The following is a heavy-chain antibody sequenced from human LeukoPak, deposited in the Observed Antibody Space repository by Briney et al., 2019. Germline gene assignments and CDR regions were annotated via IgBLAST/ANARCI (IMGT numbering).Heavy chain of an antibody. V-gene: IGHV3-53*04. D-gene: IGHD6-6*01. CDR1: GFTFSSYE. J-gene: IGHJ5*02. Sequence: GGSLRLSCAASGFTFSSYEMNWVRQAPGKGLEWVSVIYSGGCTYYADSMKGRVTISRHNSKNTVYLQSNSQKAEGTGVYYCARERVAGRREGFDPWGQGTLVTVSS. CDR2: IYSGGCT. CDR3: ARERVAGRREGFDP.